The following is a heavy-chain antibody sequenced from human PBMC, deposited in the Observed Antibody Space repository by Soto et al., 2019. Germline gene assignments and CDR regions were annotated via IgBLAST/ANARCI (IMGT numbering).Heavy chain of an antibody. D-gene: IGHD5-12*01. CDR2: IIPMFGTP. CDR3: ATSEGRDGYSFDY. CDR1: GVTXTRQD. J-gene: IGHJ4*02. Sequence: GXSXKVSFKASGVTXTRQDMRLVRQAPGQGLEWMGGIIPMFGTPNYAEKFQDRVTITADESTGTAYLELSSLTSEYTSVYYCATSEGRDGYSFDYWGPGTLGTVS. V-gene: IGHV1-69*13.